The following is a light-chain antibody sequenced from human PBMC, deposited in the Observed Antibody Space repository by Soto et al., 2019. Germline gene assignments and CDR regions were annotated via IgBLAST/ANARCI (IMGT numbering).Light chain of an antibody. CDR3: PQYKRYSPYT. Sequence: DIQMTQSPSTLSASVGDRVTVTCRASQDISRSLAWYQQKPGQAPKLLMYQASNLEREVPSRFSGSGSGTEFTLTTTSLQPDDFATYYSPQYKRYSPYTFGQGTKLEI. CDR2: QAS. J-gene: IGKJ2*01. CDR1: QDISRS. V-gene: IGKV1-5*03.